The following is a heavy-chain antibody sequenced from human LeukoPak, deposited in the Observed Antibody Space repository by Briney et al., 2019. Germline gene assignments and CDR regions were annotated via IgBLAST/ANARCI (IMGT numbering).Heavy chain of an antibody. V-gene: IGHV5-51*01. CDR1: GYSFTTYW. Sequence: GESLKISCKGPGYSFTTYWIGWVRQMPGKGLEWMGIIYPGDSDSRYSPSFQGQVTMSADKSTSTAYLQWSSLKASDTAMYYCARHGPDYGGFDYWGQGTLVTVSS. D-gene: IGHD4-23*01. J-gene: IGHJ4*02. CDR3: ARHGPDYGGFDY. CDR2: IYPGDSDS.